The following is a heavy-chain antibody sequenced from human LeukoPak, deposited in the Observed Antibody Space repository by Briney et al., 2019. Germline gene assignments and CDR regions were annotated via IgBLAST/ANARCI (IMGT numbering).Heavy chain of an antibody. CDR3: ATRDRASNWYFDL. CDR1: GGSISSYY. CDR2: IYYSGST. D-gene: IGHD5-24*01. J-gene: IGHJ2*01. Sequence: SETLSLTCTVSGGSISSYYWSWIRQPPGKGLEWIGYIYYSGSTNYNPSLKSRVTISVDTSKNQFSLKLSSVTAADTAVYYCATRDRASNWYFDLWGRGALVTVSS. V-gene: IGHV4-59*01.